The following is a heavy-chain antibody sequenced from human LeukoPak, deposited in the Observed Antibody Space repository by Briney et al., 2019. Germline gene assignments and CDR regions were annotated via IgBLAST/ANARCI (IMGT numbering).Heavy chain of an antibody. V-gene: IGHV3-43*01. CDR2: ISWDGGST. D-gene: IGHD1-26*01. J-gene: IGHJ4*02. Sequence: GGSLRRSCAASGFTFDDYTMHWVRQAPGKGLEWVPLISWDGGSTYYADSVKGRFTISRDNSKNSLYLQMNSLRTEDTALYYCAKETSASRGFDYWGQGTLVTVSS. CDR1: GFTFDDYT. CDR3: AKETSASRGFDY.